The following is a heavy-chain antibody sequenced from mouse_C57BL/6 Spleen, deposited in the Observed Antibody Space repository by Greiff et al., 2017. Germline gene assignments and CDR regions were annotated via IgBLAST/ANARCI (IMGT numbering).Heavy chain of an antibody. CDR2: ISDGGSYT. J-gene: IGHJ3*01. Sequence: EVQLVESGGGLVKPGGSLKLSCAASGFTFSSYAMSWVRQTPEKRLEWVATISDGGSYTYYPDNVKGRFTISRDNAKNNLYLQMSHLKSEDTAMYYWARGGYDKGAWFAYWGQGTLVTVSA. D-gene: IGHD2-2*01. CDR3: ARGGYDKGAWFAY. CDR1: GFTFSSYA. V-gene: IGHV5-4*01.